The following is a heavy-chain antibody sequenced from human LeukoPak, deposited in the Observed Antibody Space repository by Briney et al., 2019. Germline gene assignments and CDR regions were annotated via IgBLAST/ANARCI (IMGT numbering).Heavy chain of an antibody. CDR1: GLTFSSYE. J-gene: IGHJ4*02. Sequence: PGGSLRLSCAASGLTFSSYEMNWVRQAPGKGLKWVSYISSSGSTIYYADSVKGRFTISRDNAKNSLYLQMNSLRAEDTAVYYCARSYTTVTYDYWGQGTLVTVSS. V-gene: IGHV3-48*03. D-gene: IGHD4-17*01. CDR3: ARSYTTVTYDY. CDR2: ISSSGSTI.